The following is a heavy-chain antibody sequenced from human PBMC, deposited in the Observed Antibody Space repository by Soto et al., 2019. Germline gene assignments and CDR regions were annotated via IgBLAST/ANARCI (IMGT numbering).Heavy chain of an antibody. D-gene: IGHD3-3*01. J-gene: IGHJ4*02. CDR2: IKRKTDGGTT. CDR3: TTGYDFWSGYLAY. V-gene: IGHV3-15*07. CDR1: GFTFSNAW. Sequence: EVQLVESGGGLVKPGGSLRLSCAASGFTFSNAWMNWVRQAPGKGLEWVGRIKRKTDGGTTDYAAPVKGRFTISRDDSKNTLYLQMNSLKTEDTAVYYCTTGYDFWSGYLAYWGQGTLVTVSS.